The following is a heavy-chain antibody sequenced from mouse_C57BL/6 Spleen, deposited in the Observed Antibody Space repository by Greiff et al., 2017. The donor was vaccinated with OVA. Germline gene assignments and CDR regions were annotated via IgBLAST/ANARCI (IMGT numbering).Heavy chain of an antibody. Sequence: VQLQQSGPELVKPGASVKISCKASGYTFTDYYMNWVKQSHGKSLEWIGDINPNNGGTSYNQKFKGKATLTVDKSSSTAYMELRSLTSEDSAVYYWARDDYSNFYAMDYWGQGTSVTVSS. CDR1: GYTFTDYY. J-gene: IGHJ4*01. D-gene: IGHD2-5*01. CDR2: INPNNGGT. CDR3: ARDDYSNFYAMDY. V-gene: IGHV1-26*01.